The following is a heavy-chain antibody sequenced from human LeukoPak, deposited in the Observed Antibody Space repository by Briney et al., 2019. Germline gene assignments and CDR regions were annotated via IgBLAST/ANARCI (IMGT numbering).Heavy chain of an antibody. V-gene: IGHV4-34*01. CDR2: INQIRGA. Sequence: PSGTLSLTCAVYGGSFSDYYWSWLRQPPGKGLEWIGEINQIRGAFYNPSFKSRVTISEDISRNQVSLKLTSVTVADTAVYYCARGGVAARLGSWGQGTLVTVSS. CDR1: GGSFSDYY. J-gene: IGHJ5*01. CDR3: ARGGVAARLGS. D-gene: IGHD6-6*01.